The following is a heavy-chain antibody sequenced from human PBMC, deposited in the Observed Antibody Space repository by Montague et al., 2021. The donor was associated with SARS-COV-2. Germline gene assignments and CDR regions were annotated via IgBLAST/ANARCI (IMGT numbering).Heavy chain of an antibody. CDR3: ARVPGAGYLGIYYYYGMDV. CDR2: IDWXDDK. V-gene: IGHV2-70*01. J-gene: IGHJ6*02. CDR1: GFSLSTSGMC. D-gene: IGHD6-19*01. Sequence: PALVKPTQTLTLTCTFSGFSLSTSGMCVSWIRQPPGKALEWLALIDWXDDKYYSTSLKTRLTISKDTSKNQVVLTMTNMDPVDTATYYCARVPGAGYLGIYYYYGMDVWGQGTTVTVSS.